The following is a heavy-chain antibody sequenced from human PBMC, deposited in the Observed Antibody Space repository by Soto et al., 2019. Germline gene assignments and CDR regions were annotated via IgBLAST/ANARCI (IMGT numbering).Heavy chain of an antibody. D-gene: IGHD2-8*02. V-gene: IGHV2-5*02. CDR2: IYWGDDR. CDR1: GFSLTTTGAG. J-gene: IGHJ3*01. CDR3: AHSAWYAFGF. Sequence: QITLKESGPTLVKPTQTLTLTCTFSGFSLTTTGAGVGWIRQPPGKALEWLALIYWGDDRRYSPSLKSRLTITKDTSKNQVVLTMTNMDPVDTATYFCAHSAWYAFGFWGQGTLVTVSS.